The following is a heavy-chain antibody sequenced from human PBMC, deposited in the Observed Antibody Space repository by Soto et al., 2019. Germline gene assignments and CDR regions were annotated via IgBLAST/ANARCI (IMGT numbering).Heavy chain of an antibody. V-gene: IGHV1-69*06. J-gene: IGHJ4*02. CDR3: AARSSSGWFTDFDY. Sequence: GASVKVSCKASGGTFSSYAISRVRQAPGQGLEWMGGIIPIFGTANYAQKFQGRVTITADKSTSTAYMELSSLRSEDTAVYYCAARSSSGWFTDFDYWGQGTLVTVSS. D-gene: IGHD6-19*01. CDR1: GGTFSSYA. CDR2: IIPIFGTA.